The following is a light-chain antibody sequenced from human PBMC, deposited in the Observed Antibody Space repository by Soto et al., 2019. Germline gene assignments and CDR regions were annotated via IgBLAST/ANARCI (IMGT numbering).Light chain of an antibody. V-gene: IGKV3-11*01. CDR1: QSVSSY. Sequence: EIVLTQSPATLSLSPGERATLSCRASQSVSSYLAWYQQKPGQAPRLLIYDASSRATGIPARFSGSGSGTDFTLTICSLEPEDFAVYYCQQRSHWLFGGGTKVEIK. J-gene: IGKJ4*01. CDR3: QQRSHWL. CDR2: DAS.